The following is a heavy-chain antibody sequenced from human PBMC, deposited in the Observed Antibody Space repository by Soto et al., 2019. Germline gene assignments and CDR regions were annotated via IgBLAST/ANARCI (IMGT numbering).Heavy chain of an antibody. Sequence: EVQLLESGGGLVQPGGSLRLSCAASGFTFSSYVMNWVRQAPGKGLEWVSTISGSGGSTYYANSVEGRFTFSRDNSKNALHVFMSRRPADDAAVYYCGKGVSNGLYGAFDIWGQGTMVTVSS. J-gene: IGHJ3*02. CDR1: GFTFSSYV. CDR2: ISGSGGST. D-gene: IGHD6-19*01. CDR3: GKGVSNGLYGAFDI. V-gene: IGHV3-23*01.